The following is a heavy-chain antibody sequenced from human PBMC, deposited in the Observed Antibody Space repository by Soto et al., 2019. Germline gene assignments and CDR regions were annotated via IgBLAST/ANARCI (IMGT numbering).Heavy chain of an antibody. CDR3: ARAYSSSWYTRNWFDP. CDR2: IYYSGST. V-gene: IGHV4-30-4*01. CDR1: GGSISSGDYY. Sequence: PSETLSLTCTVSGGSISSGDYYWSWIRQPPGKGLEWIGYIYYSGSTYYNPSLKSRVTISVDTSKNQFSLKLSSVTAADTAVYYCARAYSSSWYTRNWFDPWGQGTLVTVSS. D-gene: IGHD6-13*01. J-gene: IGHJ5*02.